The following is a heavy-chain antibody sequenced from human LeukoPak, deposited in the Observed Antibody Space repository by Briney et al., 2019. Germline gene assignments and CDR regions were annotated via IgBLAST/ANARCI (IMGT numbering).Heavy chain of an antibody. CDR3: ARDFGYYGSGSRNYYYYGMDV. D-gene: IGHD3-10*01. V-gene: IGHV4-59*01. J-gene: IGHJ6*04. CDR2: IYYSGST. CDR1: GGSISSYY. Sequence: SETLSLTCTVSGGSISSYYWSWIRQPPGKGLEWIGYIYYSGSTNYNPSLKSQVTISVDTSKNQFSLKLSSVTAADTAVYYCARDFGYYGSGSRNYYYYGMDVWGKGTTVTASS.